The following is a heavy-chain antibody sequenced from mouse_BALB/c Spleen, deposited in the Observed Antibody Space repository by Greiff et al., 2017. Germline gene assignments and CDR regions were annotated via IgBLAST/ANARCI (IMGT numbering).Heavy chain of an antibody. V-gene: IGHV5-17*02. D-gene: IGHD1-1*01. J-gene: IGHJ4*01. CDR3: AITTVGAMDY. Sequence: EVKLVESGGGLVQPGGSRKLSCAASGFTFSSFGMHWVRQAPEKGLEWVAYISSGSSTIYYADTVKGRFTISRDNPKNTLFLQMTSLRSEDTAMYYCAITTVGAMDYWGQGTSVTVSS. CDR2: ISSGSSTI. CDR1: GFTFSSFG.